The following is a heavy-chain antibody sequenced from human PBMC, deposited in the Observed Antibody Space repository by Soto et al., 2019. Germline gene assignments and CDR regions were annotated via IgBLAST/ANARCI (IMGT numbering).Heavy chain of an antibody. CDR2: IYYSGST. V-gene: IGHV4-59*01. CDR3: ARDSPEGYYYYYGMDV. CDR1: GGSISSYY. Sequence: ASETLSLTCTVSGGSISSYYWSWIRQPPGKGLEWIGYIYYSGSTNYNPSLKSRVTISVDTSKNQFSLKLSSVTAADTAVYYCARDSPEGYYYYYGMDVWGQGTTVTVSS. J-gene: IGHJ6*02.